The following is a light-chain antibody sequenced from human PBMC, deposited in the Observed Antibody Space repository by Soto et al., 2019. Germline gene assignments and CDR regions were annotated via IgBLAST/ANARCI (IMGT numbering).Light chain of an antibody. J-gene: IGKJ5*01. V-gene: IGKV1-5*03. CDR3: QQSSSPSPIT. CDR2: KAS. Sequence: IEMTQSPSTLSGSVGDRVTITCRASQTISSWLAWYQQKPGKAPKLLIYKASTLKSGVPSRFSGSGSGTEFTLTVSSRQPEDFATYYCQQSSSPSPITFGQGTRLEIK. CDR1: QTISSW.